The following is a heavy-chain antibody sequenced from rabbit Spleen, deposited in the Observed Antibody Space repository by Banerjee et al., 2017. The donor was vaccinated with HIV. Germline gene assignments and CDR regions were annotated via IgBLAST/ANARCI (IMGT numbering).Heavy chain of an antibody. CDR3: ARDNGSGDYIDVYFDL. CDR1: GFSFSRGYD. Sequence: QEQLEESGGGLVKPEGSLTLTCKASGFSFSRGYDMCWVRQAPGKGLEWIGCIYTGNGKSYYASWAKGRFTISKSSSTTVTLQMPSLTAADTATYFCARDNGSGDYIDVYFDLWGPGTLVTVS. J-gene: IGHJ4*01. CDR2: IYTGNGKS. V-gene: IGHV1S45*01. D-gene: IGHD1-1*01.